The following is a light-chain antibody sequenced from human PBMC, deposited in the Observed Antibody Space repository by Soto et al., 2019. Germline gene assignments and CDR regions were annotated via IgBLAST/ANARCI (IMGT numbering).Light chain of an antibody. J-gene: IGLJ2*01. Sequence: QSVLTQPASVSGSPGQSITISCTGTSSDVGSYKFVSWYQQHPGKAPKLMIYEGSKRPSAVSNRFSGSKSGNTASLTISGLQAEDEADYYCCSYAGSSTLVFGGGTKLTVL. CDR2: EGS. CDR3: CSYAGSSTLV. CDR1: SSDVGSYKF. V-gene: IGLV2-23*01.